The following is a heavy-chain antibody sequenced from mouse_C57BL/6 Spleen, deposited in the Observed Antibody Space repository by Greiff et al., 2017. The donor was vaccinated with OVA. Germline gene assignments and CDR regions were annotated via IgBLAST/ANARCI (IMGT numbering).Heavy chain of an antibody. J-gene: IGHJ3*01. Sequence: VQLKQSGPELVKPGASVKISCKASGYSFTDYNMNWVKQSNGKSLEWIGVINPNYGTTSYNQKFKGKATLTVDQSSSTAYMQLNSLTSEDSAVYYCALYYDYDGAGFAYWGQGTLVTVSA. D-gene: IGHD2-4*01. V-gene: IGHV1-39*01. CDR1: GYSFTDYN. CDR3: ALYYDYDGAGFAY. CDR2: INPNYGTT.